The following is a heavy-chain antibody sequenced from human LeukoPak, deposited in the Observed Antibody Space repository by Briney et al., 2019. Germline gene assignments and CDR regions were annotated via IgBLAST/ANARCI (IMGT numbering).Heavy chain of an antibody. Sequence: SETLSLTCTVSDDSITMYYWTWIRQPPGKGVEGVGYVDHTASTTFTPSLNGRVSISRDTSKTFFSLRLRSVTAADTAVYFCAREDGYNSLFDYWGQGTLVTVSS. CDR2: VDHTAST. CDR1: DDSITMYY. CDR3: AREDGYNSLFDY. J-gene: IGHJ4*02. V-gene: IGHV4-59*01. D-gene: IGHD5-24*01.